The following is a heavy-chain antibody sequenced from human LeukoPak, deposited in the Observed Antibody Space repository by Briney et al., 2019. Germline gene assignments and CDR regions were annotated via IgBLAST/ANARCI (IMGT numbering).Heavy chain of an antibody. CDR1: GYTFSSYD. J-gene: IGHJ4*02. V-gene: IGHV1-8*01. Sequence: ASVKVSCKASGYTFSSYDINWVRQATGQGLEWMGWMNPNRGNTGYTQKFQGRVTMTRDTSMSTAYMELSSLRSEDTAVYYCARGRIAAVPDYWGQGTLVTVSS. CDR3: ARGRIAAVPDY. CDR2: MNPNRGNT. D-gene: IGHD6-13*01.